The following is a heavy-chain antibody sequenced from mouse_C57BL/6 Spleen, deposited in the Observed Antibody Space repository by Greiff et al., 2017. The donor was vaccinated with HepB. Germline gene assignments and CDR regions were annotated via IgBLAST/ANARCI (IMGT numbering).Heavy chain of an antibody. J-gene: IGHJ1*03. Sequence: EVQVVESGGGLVKPGGSLKLSCAASGFTFSDYGMHWVRQAPEKGLEWVAYISSGSSTIYYADTVKGRFTISRDNAKNTLFLQMTSLRSEDTAMYYCARMEGYPYWYFDVWGTGTTVTVSS. CDR1: GFTFSDYG. CDR2: ISSGSSTI. V-gene: IGHV5-17*01. CDR3: ARMEGYPYWYFDV. D-gene: IGHD2-2*01.